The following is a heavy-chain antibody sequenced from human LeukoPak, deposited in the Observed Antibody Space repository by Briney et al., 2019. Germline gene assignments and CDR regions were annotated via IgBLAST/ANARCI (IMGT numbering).Heavy chain of an antibody. Sequence: DSVKVSCKASGYSFTGYYMHWVRQAPGQGLEWMGWINPNSDGTNYAQKFQDRVTMTRDTSISTDYMELSSLRSDDTAVYYCARGGGGYSGFDFVVVTATERYDAFDIWGQGTMVTVSS. D-gene: IGHD2-21*02. CDR1: GYSFTGYY. V-gene: IGHV1-2*02. CDR2: INPNSDGT. CDR3: ARGGGGYSGFDFVVVTATERYDAFDI. J-gene: IGHJ3*02.